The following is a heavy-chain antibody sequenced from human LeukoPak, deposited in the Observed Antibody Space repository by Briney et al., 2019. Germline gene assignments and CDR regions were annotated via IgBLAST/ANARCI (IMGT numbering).Heavy chain of an antibody. CDR3: AKEYTGTFSPFPSYFDN. V-gene: IGHV3-23*01. J-gene: IGHJ4*02. CDR1: GFSFDEYG. CDR2: ISSSSSYI. D-gene: IGHD1-26*01. Sequence: GGSLRLPCGASGFSFDEYGMSWVRQAPGKGLEWVSSISSSSSYIYYADSVKGRFTISRDNSKNTLYLQMNSLRAEDTAIYYCAKEYTGTFSPFPSYFDNWGQGTLVTVSS.